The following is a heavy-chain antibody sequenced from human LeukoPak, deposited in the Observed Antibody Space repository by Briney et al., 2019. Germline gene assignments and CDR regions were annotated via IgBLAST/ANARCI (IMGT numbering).Heavy chain of an antibody. CDR2: ISGSGGST. CDR1: GFTFSSYA. V-gene: IGHV3-23*01. CDR3: AKVRGGYSYGFEPFDY. D-gene: IGHD5-18*01. J-gene: IGHJ4*02. Sequence: GGSLRLSCAASGFTFSSYAMSWVRQAPGKGLEWASAISGSGGSTYYADSVKGRFTISRDNSKNTLYLQMNSLRAEDTAVYYCAKVRGGYSYGFEPFDYWGQGTLVTVSS.